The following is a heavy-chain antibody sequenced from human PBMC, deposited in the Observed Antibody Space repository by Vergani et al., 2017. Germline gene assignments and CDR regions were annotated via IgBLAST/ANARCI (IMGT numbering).Heavy chain of an antibody. D-gene: IGHD3-22*01. CDR2: IWYDGSNK. CDR3: AREGPRAYYYDSSGYAPIQAFDI. J-gene: IGHJ3*02. V-gene: IGHV3-33*01. Sequence: QVQLVESGGGVVQPGGSLRLSCAASGFTFSSYGMHWVRQAPGKGLEWVAVIWYDGSNKYYADSVKGRFTISRDNSKNTLYLQMNSLRAEDTAVYYCAREGPRAYYYDSSGYAPIQAFDIWGQGTMVTVSS. CDR1: GFTFSSYG.